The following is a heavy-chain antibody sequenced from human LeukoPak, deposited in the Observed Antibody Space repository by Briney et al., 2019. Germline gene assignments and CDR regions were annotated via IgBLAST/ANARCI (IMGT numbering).Heavy chain of an antibody. CDR3: ARERIERYTYASSDFDY. D-gene: IGHD5-18*01. CDR2: VSHSGST. Sequence: SETLSLTCTVSGYSISSDYYWGWIRQPPGKGLEWIASVSHSGSTYYNPSLKSRVTISVDTSKNQFSLKVTSVTAADAALYYCARERIERYTYASSDFDYWGRGTLVTVSS. V-gene: IGHV4-38-2*02. J-gene: IGHJ4*02. CDR1: GYSISSDYY.